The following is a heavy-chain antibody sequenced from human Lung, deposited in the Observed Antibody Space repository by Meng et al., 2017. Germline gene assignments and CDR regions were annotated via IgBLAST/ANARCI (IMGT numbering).Heavy chain of an antibody. CDR1: GYNFPDYY. Sequence: QGQSVQSGAEGKKPGASVKGSCKPSGYNFPDYYIRWVRRAPGQGPEWMGRINPKSGDTHYAQKFQARVTMTGDTSISTAYMELSGLRSDDTAMYYCARDEDISAAGKLFGDYWGQGTLVTVSS. CDR3: ARDEDISAAGKLFGDY. V-gene: IGHV1-2*06. J-gene: IGHJ4*02. CDR2: INPKSGDT. D-gene: IGHD6-25*01.